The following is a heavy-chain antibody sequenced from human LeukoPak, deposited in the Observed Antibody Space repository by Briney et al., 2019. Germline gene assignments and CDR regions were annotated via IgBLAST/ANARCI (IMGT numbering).Heavy chain of an antibody. V-gene: IGHV3-23*01. Sequence: GGSLRLSCAASGFTFSSCAMSWVRQAPGKGLEWVSAMSGSAGNTYYADSVRGRITISRDSSKNMLYLEMNSLRAEDTAMYYCARDNSESEYFFDYWGQGSLVAVSS. D-gene: IGHD1-26*01. J-gene: IGHJ4*02. CDR2: MSGSAGNT. CDR3: ARDNSESEYFFDY. CDR1: GFTFSSCA.